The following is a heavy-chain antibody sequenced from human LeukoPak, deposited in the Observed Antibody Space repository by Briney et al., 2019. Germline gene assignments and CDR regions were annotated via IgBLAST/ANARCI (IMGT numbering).Heavy chain of an antibody. CDR1: GFTFGDYS. D-gene: IGHD3-3*01. J-gene: IGHJ6*04. CDR3: TRDHDFWSGPFDV. CDR2: IRRKGYGGTT. Sequence: GGSLRLSCTASGFTFGDYSLSWVRQAPEKGLEWVGFIRRKGYGGTTEYAPSVKGRFIISRDDSKGTAYLQMNSLKTEDTAVYYCTRDHDFWSGPFDVWGKGTTVTVSS. V-gene: IGHV3-49*04.